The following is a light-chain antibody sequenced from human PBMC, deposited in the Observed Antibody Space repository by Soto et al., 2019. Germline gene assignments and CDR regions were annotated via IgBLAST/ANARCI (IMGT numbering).Light chain of an antibody. CDR2: DAS. V-gene: IGKV3-11*01. Sequence: EIVLTQSPATLSLSPGERATLSCRASQSVSSYLAWYQQKPGQAPRLLIYDASNRATGIPARFSGSGSGTDFTLTISSLEPDDFAVYYCQQRSNWGHTFGGGTKVRSN. J-gene: IGKJ4*01. CDR1: QSVSSY. CDR3: QQRSNWGHT.